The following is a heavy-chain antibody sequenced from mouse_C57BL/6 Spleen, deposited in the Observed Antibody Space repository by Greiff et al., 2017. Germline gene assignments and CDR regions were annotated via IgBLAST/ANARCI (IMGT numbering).Heavy chain of an antibody. Sequence: QVQLKQPGAELVKPGASVKLSCKASGYTFTSYWMHWVKQRPGQGLEWIGMIHPNSGSTNYNEKFKSKATLTVDKSSSTAYMQRSSLTSEDSAVYYCARGYYGSSSYYFDYWGQGTTLTVSS. CDR1: GYTFTSYW. V-gene: IGHV1-64*01. J-gene: IGHJ2*01. CDR2: IHPNSGST. CDR3: ARGYYGSSSYYFDY. D-gene: IGHD1-1*01.